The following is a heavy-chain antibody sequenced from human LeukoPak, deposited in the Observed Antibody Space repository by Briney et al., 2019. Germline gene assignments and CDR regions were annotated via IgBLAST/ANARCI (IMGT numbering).Heavy chain of an antibody. J-gene: IGHJ4*02. Sequence: SETLSLTCTLSGGSISSYYWSWLRQPPGKGLEWIGYIYYSGSTNYNPSLKSRVTISVDTSKNQFSLKLSSVTAADTAVYYCARVTYYDFWSGSKTATFDYWGQGTLVTVSS. V-gene: IGHV4-59*01. CDR3: ARVTYYDFWSGSKTATFDY. CDR2: IYYSGST. D-gene: IGHD3-3*01. CDR1: GGSISSYY.